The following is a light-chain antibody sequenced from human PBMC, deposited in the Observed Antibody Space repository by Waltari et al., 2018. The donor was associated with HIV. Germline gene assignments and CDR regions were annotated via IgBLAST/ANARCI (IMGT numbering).Light chain of an antibody. V-gene: IGKV1-6*01. CDR2: GAS. Sequence: IQMTQSPASLSASVGDRVSITCRASQGIRIDLGWYQQKPGKAPQLLIHGASHLQSGVPSRFSGSGSGTDFTLTISSLQPEDFATYYCLQDYSYPITFGQGTRLEIK. J-gene: IGKJ5*01. CDR1: QGIRID. CDR3: LQDYSYPIT.